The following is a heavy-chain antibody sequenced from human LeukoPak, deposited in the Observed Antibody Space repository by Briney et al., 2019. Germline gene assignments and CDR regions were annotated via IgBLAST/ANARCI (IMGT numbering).Heavy chain of an antibody. V-gene: IGHV1-24*01. CDR1: GYTLTELS. D-gene: IGHD3-9*01. CDR2: FDPKDGDT. Sequence: ASVKVSCKVSGYTLTELSVHWVRQAPGKGLEWMGNFDPKDGDTIYAQRFQGRVTMTEDTSTHTAYMELSSLRSEDTAVYYCARDLTSPSDYDILTVSDYWGQGTLVTVSS. J-gene: IGHJ4*02. CDR3: ARDLTSPSDYDILTVSDY.